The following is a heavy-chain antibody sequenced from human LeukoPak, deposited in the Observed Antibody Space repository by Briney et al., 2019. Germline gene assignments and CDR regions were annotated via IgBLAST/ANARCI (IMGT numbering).Heavy chain of an antibody. Sequence: GGSLRLSCAASGFTFSSYWMHWVRHAPGKGLVWVSRINTDGSSTSYADSVKGRFTISRDNAKNTLYLQMNSLRAEDTAVYYCARDYYLREAFDIWGQGTMVTVSS. J-gene: IGHJ3*02. CDR1: GFTFSSYW. V-gene: IGHV3-74*01. CDR2: INTDGSST. CDR3: ARDYYLREAFDI. D-gene: IGHD3-22*01.